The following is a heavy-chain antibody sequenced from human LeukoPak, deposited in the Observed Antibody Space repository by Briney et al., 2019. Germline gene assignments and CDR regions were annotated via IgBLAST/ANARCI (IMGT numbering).Heavy chain of an antibody. CDR3: AKVGFSEMEWLLYSDH. J-gene: IGHJ4*02. Sequence: PGGSLRLSCAASGFTFSSYSMNWVRQAPGKGLEWVSAISGSSGHTYYADSVKGRFTISGDNSKNTLYLQMNSLRAEDTAVYYCAKVGFSEMEWLLYSDHWGQGTLVTVSS. CDR1: GFTFSSYS. V-gene: IGHV3-23*01. D-gene: IGHD3-3*01. CDR2: ISGSSGHT.